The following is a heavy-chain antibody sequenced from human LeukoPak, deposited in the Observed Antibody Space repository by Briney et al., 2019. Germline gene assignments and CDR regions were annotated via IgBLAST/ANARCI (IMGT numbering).Heavy chain of an antibody. D-gene: IGHD2-21*02. J-gene: IGHJ2*01. Sequence: SVKVSCKASGGTFSSYAISWVRQAPGQGLEWMGGIIPIFGTANYAQKFQGRVTITADKSTTTAYMELSSLRSEDTAVYYCATEAIVVVTARDYWYFDLWGRGTLVTVSS. CDR1: GGTFSSYA. V-gene: IGHV1-69*06. CDR2: IIPIFGTA. CDR3: ATEAIVVVTARDYWYFDL.